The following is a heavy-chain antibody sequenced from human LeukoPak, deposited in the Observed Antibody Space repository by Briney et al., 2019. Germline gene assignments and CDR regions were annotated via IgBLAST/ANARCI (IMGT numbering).Heavy chain of an antibody. CDR3: ARGITMIVVVDY. Sequence: PSETLSLTCTVSGGSISSGDYYWSWLRQPPGKGLEWIGYIYYSGSTYYNPSLKSRVTISVDTSKNQFSLKLSSVTAADTAVYYCARGITMIVVVDYWGQGTLVTVSS. J-gene: IGHJ4*02. CDR2: IYYSGST. D-gene: IGHD3-22*01. V-gene: IGHV4-30-4*01. CDR1: GGSISSGDYY.